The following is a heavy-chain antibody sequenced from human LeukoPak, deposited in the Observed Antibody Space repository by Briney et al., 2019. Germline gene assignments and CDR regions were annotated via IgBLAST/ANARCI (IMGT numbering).Heavy chain of an antibody. CDR3: ASGGSYFDTNGYYAANFDY. Sequence: SVKVSCKPSGGTFSNYAISWVRQAPGQGLEWMGGIIPMFATTNSAQKFQGRVTITADDSTITAYMELTSLTSEDTAVYYCASGGSYFDTNGYYAANFDYWGQGTLVTVSS. CDR1: GGTFSNYA. D-gene: IGHD3-22*01. V-gene: IGHV1-69*13. J-gene: IGHJ4*02. CDR2: IIPMFATT.